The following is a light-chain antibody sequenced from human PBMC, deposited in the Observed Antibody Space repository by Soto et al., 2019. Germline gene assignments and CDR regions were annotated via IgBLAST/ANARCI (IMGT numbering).Light chain of an antibody. CDR3: SSYTSSSNYV. CDR1: SSDVGGYNY. CDR2: EVS. J-gene: IGLJ1*01. Sequence: QSALTQPASVSGSPGQSITISCTGTSSDVGGYNYVSWYQQHPDKAPKLMIYEVSNRPSGVSNRFSGSKSGNTASLTISGLQAEDEADYYCSSYTSSSNYVFGTGTKVTV. V-gene: IGLV2-14*01.